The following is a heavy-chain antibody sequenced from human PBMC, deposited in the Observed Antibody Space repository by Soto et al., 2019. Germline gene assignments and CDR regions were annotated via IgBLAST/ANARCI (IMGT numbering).Heavy chain of an antibody. V-gene: IGHV4-34*03. CDR1: GGSFSDYS. D-gene: IGHD3-10*01. J-gene: IGHJ5*01. CDR3: FSFYMSRELRHLFDS. CDR2: INHSGST. Sequence: SETLSLTCAVYGGSFSDYSLTWIRQPPRKGLEWIGEINHSGSTYYNPSLKSRVTIPVDTSKNQLSLKLSSVTAADTPVYYCFSFYMSRELRHLFDSPGQG.